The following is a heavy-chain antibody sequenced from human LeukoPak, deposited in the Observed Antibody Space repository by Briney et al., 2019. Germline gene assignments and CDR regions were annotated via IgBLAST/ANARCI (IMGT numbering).Heavy chain of an antibody. V-gene: IGHV4-30-4*07. J-gene: IGHJ5*02. CDR1: GASFTHGGFS. D-gene: IGHD3-3*01. CDR3: ARGLMASVLRFLSFDP. CDR2: ISYSGSA. Sequence: SETLSLTCAVSGASFTHGGFSWTWVRQPPGKGLEWLALISYSGSAHYTLSLKSRLSISVDTSKNQFSLKLSSVTAADTAVYYCARGLMASVLRFLSFDPWGQGTLVTVSS.